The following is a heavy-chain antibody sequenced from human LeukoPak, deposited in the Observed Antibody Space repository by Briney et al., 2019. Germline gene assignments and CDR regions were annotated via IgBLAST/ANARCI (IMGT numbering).Heavy chain of an antibody. D-gene: IGHD3-3*01. V-gene: IGHV3-11*04. CDR3: ARDFGGPYYYYYYMDV. Sequence: GGSLRLSCAASGFTFSDYYMSWIRQAPGKGLEWVSYISSSGSTIYYADSVKGRFTISRDNAKNSLYLQMNSLRAEDTAVYYCARDFGGPYYYYYYMDVWGKGTTVTVSS. CDR2: ISSSGSTI. CDR1: GFTFSDYY. J-gene: IGHJ6*03.